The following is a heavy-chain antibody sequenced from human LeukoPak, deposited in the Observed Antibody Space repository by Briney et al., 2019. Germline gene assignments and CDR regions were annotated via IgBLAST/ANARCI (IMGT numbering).Heavy chain of an antibody. J-gene: IGHJ3*02. V-gene: IGHV3-21*01. D-gene: IGHD3-10*01. Sequence: GGGLRLSCAASGFPLGRYTMDGFRQAPGKGGEGVAVINTKGLGIYYADSVRGRFTISRDNAMNSLFLQMSNLRVEDTAVYYGARDGDENGWVPGDIWGQGTVVIVSS. CDR3: ARDGDENGWVPGDI. CDR2: INTKGLGI. CDR1: GFPLGRYT.